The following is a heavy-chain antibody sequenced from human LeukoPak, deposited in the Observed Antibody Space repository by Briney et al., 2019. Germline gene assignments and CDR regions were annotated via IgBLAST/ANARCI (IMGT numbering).Heavy chain of an antibody. J-gene: IGHJ6*04. Sequence: GGSLRLSCAASAFSFSNYNMNWVRQAPGKGLEWVSSITSSGSYIYYADSVKGRFTISRDNAKNSLYLQMNSLRAEDTAVYYCARDPEYYYGSGSPFVWGKGTTVTISS. CDR1: AFSFSNYN. CDR2: ITSSGSYI. CDR3: ARDPEYYYGSGSPFV. D-gene: IGHD3-10*01. V-gene: IGHV3-21*01.